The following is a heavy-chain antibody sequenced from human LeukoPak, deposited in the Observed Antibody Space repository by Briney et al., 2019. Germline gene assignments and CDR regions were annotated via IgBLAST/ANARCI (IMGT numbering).Heavy chain of an antibody. CDR1: GYSISSGYY. J-gene: IGHJ4*02. Sequence: TSETLSLTCAVSGYSISSGYYWGWIRQPPGKGLEWIGSIYHSGSTYYNPSLKSRVTISVDTSKNQFSLKLSSVTAADTAVYYCARRDCWRRTDFDYWGQGTLVTVSS. CDR2: IYHSGST. CDR3: ARRDCWRRTDFDY. V-gene: IGHV4-38-2*01. D-gene: IGHD3/OR15-3a*01.